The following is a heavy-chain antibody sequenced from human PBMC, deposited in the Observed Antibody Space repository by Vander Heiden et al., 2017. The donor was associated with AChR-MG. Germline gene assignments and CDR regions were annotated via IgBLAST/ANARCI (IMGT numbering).Heavy chain of an antibody. J-gene: IGHJ5*02. CDR3: AKDRERWCWFGELDP. Sequence: QGQLVESGGGVVQPGRSLRLSCAGSGFTFSSYRMQWVRLAPGKVFDLVAVISYDGSNNYYAFSVMGRFTISRDNSTNTLYLLMNSLRAEDTAVYYCAKDRERWCWFGELDPWGHGTLVTVSS. D-gene: IGHD3-10*01. CDR1: GFTFSSYR. V-gene: IGHV3-30*18. CDR2: ISYDGSNN.